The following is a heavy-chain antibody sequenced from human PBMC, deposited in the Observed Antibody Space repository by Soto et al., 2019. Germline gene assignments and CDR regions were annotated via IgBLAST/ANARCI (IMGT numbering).Heavy chain of an antibody. CDR1: GFTFSTFW. J-gene: IGHJ4*02. D-gene: IGHD1-1*01. CDR3: ARDQSNNWSGPFDY. Sequence: PGGSLRLSCAASGFTFSTFWMNWVRQVPGKGLEWLANIKQDVSEKRYVDSVKGRFTISRDNAKNSLYLQMNSLRVEDTAVYYCARDQSNNWSGPFDYWGQGTPVTFSS. V-gene: IGHV3-7*03. CDR2: IKQDVSEK.